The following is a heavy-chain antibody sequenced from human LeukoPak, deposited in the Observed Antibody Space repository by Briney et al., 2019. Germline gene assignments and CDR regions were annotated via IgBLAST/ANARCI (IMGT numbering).Heavy chain of an antibody. D-gene: IGHD3-22*01. CDR3: ASSGDSSGLNFDY. V-gene: IGHV4-4*02. J-gene: IGHJ4*02. Sequence: PSETLSLTCAVSGGSISSSNWWSWVRQPLGKGLEWIGEIYHSGSTNYNPSLKSRVTISVDKSKNQFSLKLSSVTAADTAVYYCASSGDSSGLNFDYWGQGTLVTVSS. CDR1: GGSISSSNW. CDR2: IYHSGST.